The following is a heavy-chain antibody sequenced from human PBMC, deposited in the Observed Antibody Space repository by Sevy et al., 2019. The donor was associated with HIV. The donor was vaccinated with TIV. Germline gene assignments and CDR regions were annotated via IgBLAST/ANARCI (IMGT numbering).Heavy chain of an antibody. CDR1: GYSISSGYY. D-gene: IGHD3-3*01. Sequence: SETLSLTCTVSGYSISSGYYWGWIRQPPGKGLEWIGSLYHSGSTYYNPSLQSRVTISVDTSKNQYSLKLSPVTAADTAVYFGARVARFLEWLFRDSTPPHYFDYWGQGTLVTVSS. V-gene: IGHV4-38-2*02. J-gene: IGHJ4*02. CDR3: ARVARFLEWLFRDSTPPHYFDY. CDR2: LYHSGST.